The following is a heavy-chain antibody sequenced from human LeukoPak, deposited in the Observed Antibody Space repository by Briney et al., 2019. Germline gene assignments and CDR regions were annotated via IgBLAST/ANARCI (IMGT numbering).Heavy chain of an antibody. V-gene: IGHV1-46*01. CDR1: GYTFTSYY. CDR3: ARGSIVGAKTLGFGAFDI. J-gene: IGHJ3*02. CDR2: INPSGGSR. D-gene: IGHD1-26*01. Sequence: ASVNVSCEASGYTFTSYYMHWVRQAPGQGLEWMGIINPSGGSRSYAQKFQGRVTMTRDTSTSTVYMELSSLRSEDTAVYYCARGSIVGAKTLGFGAFDIWGQGTMVTVSS.